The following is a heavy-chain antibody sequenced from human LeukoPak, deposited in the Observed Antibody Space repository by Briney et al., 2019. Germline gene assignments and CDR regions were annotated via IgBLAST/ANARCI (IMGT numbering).Heavy chain of an antibody. CDR2: INPNRGDA. CDR1: GCTFTGYY. Sequence: ASVKDSFLASGCTFTGYYMHWVRPARGQRLEWMGWINPNRGDAYYVRKLRGRVIMNIDTSNRTDSMELSRLRFCDTAVYYCARGRPGGWTKMALDYWGQGTLVTVSS. V-gene: IGHV1-2*02. CDR3: ARGRPGGWTKMALDY. D-gene: IGHD2-15*01. J-gene: IGHJ4*02.